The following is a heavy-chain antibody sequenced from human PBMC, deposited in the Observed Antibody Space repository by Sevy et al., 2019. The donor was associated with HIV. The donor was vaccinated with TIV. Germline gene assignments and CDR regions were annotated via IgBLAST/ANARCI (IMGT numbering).Heavy chain of an antibody. V-gene: IGHV3-30*04. CDR1: GFIFSNYA. CDR2: ISYDGSNK. D-gene: IGHD3-22*01. Sequence: GGSLRLSCAASGFIFSNYAIHWVRRAPGKGLEWVAVISYDGSNKHYAASVKGRFTISRANSRNTLFLQMNSLRLDDTAVYYCARDPTFSSDTRGYYPFDSWGQGTLVTVSS. J-gene: IGHJ4*02. CDR3: ARDPTFSSDTRGYYPFDS.